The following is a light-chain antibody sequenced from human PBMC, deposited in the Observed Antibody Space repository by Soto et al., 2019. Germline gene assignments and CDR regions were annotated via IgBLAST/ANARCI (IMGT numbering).Light chain of an antibody. J-gene: IGKJ1*01. Sequence: NGLTQSPATLPLSTGKRATLSCRASQNISTYLIWYQQKPGQAPRLLIYDVSNRATGIPARFSGSGSGTDFTLTISSLEPEDFAVYYCQQYGSSPETFGQGTKVDIK. V-gene: IGKV3-11*01. CDR2: DVS. CDR3: QQYGSSPET. CDR1: QNISTY.